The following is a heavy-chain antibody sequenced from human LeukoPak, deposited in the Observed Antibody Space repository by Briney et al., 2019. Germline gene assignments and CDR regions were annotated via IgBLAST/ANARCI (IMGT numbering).Heavy chain of an antibody. Sequence: EASVTVSCKVSGYSLSELSTHWVRQAPGKGLEWMGGFDPEDGETIYAQKFQGRVTMTEDTSTDTAYMELSSLRSEDTAVYYCATGGGNGYSYGPGGYWGQGTLVTVSS. CDR1: GYSLSELS. CDR2: FDPEDGET. J-gene: IGHJ4*02. D-gene: IGHD5-18*01. V-gene: IGHV1-24*01. CDR3: ATGGGNGYSYGPGGY.